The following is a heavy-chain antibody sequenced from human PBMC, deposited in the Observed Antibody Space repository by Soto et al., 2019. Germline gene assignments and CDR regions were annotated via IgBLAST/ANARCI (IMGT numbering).Heavy chain of an antibody. D-gene: IGHD3-10*01. CDR1: GFTFSIYA. V-gene: IGHV3-23*01. Sequence: EVQLLESGGGLVQPGGSLRLSCAAAGFTFSIYAMSWVRQAPGKGLEWVSAISGSGGSTYYADSVKGRFTISRDNSKNTLYLQMNSLRADDTAVYYCAKATRGGGPTLIRDYWGQGTLVTVSS. J-gene: IGHJ4*02. CDR2: ISGSGGST. CDR3: AKATRGGGPTLIRDY.